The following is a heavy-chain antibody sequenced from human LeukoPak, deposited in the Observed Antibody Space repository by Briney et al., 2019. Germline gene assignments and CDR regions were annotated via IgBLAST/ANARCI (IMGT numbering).Heavy chain of an antibody. J-gene: IGHJ4*02. Sequence: GGSLRLSCAASGFTFSDYYMGWIRQAPGKGLEWVSYISSSGSTIYYADSVKGRFTISRDNAKNSLYLQMNSLRAEDTAVYYCARALYYDSSGYLYYFDYWGQGTLVTVSS. D-gene: IGHD3-22*01. CDR2: ISSSGSTI. V-gene: IGHV3-11*01. CDR3: ARALYYDSSGYLYYFDY. CDR1: GFTFSDYY.